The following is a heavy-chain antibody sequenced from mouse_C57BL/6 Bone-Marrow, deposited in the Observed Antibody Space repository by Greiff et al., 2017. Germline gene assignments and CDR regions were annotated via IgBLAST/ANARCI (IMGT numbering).Heavy chain of an antibody. CDR3: ARWVRRKGGAY. CDR2: INPGSGGT. D-gene: IGHD2-14*01. V-gene: IGHV1-54*01. Sequence: QVQLQQSGAELVRPGTSVKVSCKASGYAFTNYLIEWVKQRPGQGLEWIGVINPGSGGTNYNEKFKGKATLTADKSSSTAYMQLSSLTSEDSAVYFCARWVRRKGGAYGGRGTLATVSA. J-gene: IGHJ3*01. CDR1: GYAFTNYL.